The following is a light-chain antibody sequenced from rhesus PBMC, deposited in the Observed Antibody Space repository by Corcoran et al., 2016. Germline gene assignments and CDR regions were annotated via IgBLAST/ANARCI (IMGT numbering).Light chain of an antibody. V-gene: IGLV2-32*02. Sequence: QAALTQPRSVSGSPGQSVTISCTGTSSDIGVYNYVSWYQQHPGTAPKLMIYEVSKRPSGVSDRFSGSKSVNTASLTISGLQAEDEADYYGSSYAGSNTYIFGAGTRLTVL. CDR1: SSDIGVYNY. CDR3: SSYAGSNTYI. CDR2: EVS. J-gene: IGLJ1*01.